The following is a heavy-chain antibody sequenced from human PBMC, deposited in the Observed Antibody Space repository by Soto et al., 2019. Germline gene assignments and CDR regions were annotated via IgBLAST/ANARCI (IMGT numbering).Heavy chain of an antibody. CDR1: GFTFSMYA. V-gene: IGHV3-23*01. CDR2: IGGSGANT. Sequence: VGSLRLSCAASGFTFSMYAMGCFLQSPVKGLEWVSGIGGSGANTYYADFVKGRFTISRDNSKNTLYLQMDSLRAEDTAIYYCARTITGYFWAGAYWGQGTLVTVSS. CDR3: ARTITGYFWAGAY. D-gene: IGHD1-1*01. J-gene: IGHJ4*02.